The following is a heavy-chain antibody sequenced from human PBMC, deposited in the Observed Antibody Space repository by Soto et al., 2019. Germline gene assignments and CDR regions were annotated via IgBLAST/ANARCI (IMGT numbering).Heavy chain of an antibody. CDR1: GFTFSSYA. V-gene: IGHV3-23*01. J-gene: IGHJ4*02. D-gene: IGHD3-22*01. CDR2: ISGSGGST. CDR3: AKIPRPIVVKGYYYFDY. Sequence: GGSLRLSCAASGFTFSSYAMSWVRQAPGKGLEWVSAISGSGGSTYYADSVKGRFTISRDNSKNTLYLQMNSLRAEDTAVYYCAKIPRPIVVKGYYYFDYWGQGTLVTVSS.